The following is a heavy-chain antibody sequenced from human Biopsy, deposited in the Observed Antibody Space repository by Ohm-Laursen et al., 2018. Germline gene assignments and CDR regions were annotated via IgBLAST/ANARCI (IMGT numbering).Heavy chain of an antibody. CDR3: AREFYGNGMDV. CDR1: GGSISSGGSY. J-gene: IGHJ6*02. D-gene: IGHD4-17*01. CDR2: IFNSANT. V-gene: IGHV4-31*01. Sequence: TLSLTCTVSGGSISSGGSYWSWIRQRPGKGLEWIGYIFNSANTYYNPSLKNLITISGDTSKNQFSLNMSSVTAADTAVYYCAREFYGNGMDVWGQGTTVTVS.